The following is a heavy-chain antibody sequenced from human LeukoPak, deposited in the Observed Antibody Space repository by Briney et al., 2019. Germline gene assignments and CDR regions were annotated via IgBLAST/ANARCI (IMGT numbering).Heavy chain of an antibody. V-gene: IGHV3-23*01. CDR1: GFTFTSYA. Sequence: AGGSLRLSCAASGFTFTSYAMGWVRQAPGKGLEWVSAISGSGGSTYYADSVKGRFTISRDNSKNTLYLQMNSLRAEDTAVYYCATALYYYDSSGSYYFDYWGQGTLVPVSS. CDR2: ISGSGGST. D-gene: IGHD3-22*01. J-gene: IGHJ4*02. CDR3: ATALYYYDSSGSYYFDY.